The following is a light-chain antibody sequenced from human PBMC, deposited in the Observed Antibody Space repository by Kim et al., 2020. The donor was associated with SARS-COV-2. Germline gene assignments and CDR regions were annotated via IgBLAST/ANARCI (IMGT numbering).Light chain of an antibody. J-gene: IGLJ3*02. Sequence: GQLYTHSSTGTSSDVGSYNYVSWYQQHPGKAPNLMIYNVSKRPSGVSNRFSGSKSGNTASLTISGLQAEDEADYYCSSYTSSSTWVFGGGTKLTVL. V-gene: IGLV2-14*04. CDR2: NVS. CDR3: SSYTSSSTWV. CDR1: SSDVGSYNY.